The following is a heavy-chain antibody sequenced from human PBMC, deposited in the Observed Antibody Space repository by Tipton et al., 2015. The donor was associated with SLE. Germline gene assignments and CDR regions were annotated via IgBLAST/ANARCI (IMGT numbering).Heavy chain of an antibody. J-gene: IGHJ2*01. D-gene: IGHD4-17*01. CDR2: IYTSGST. Sequence: TLSLTCTVSGGSISSGSYYWSWIRQPAGKGLEWIGYIYTSGSTNYNPSLKSRVTISVDTSKNQFSLNLSSVTAADTAVYYCARGDYGDYGGYWYFDLWGRGTLVTVSS. CDR3: ARGDYGDYGGYWYFDL. V-gene: IGHV4-61*09. CDR1: GGSISSGSYY.